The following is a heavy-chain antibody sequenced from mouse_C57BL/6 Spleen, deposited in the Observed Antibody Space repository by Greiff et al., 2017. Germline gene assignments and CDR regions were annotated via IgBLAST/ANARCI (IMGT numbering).Heavy chain of an antibody. Sequence: VQLQQPGAELVKPGASVTVSCKASGYTFTSYWMHWVKQRPGQGLQWIGRIHPSDSGTNYNQKFKGKATLTVDKSSSTGYMQLSSLTSEDSAGYYWAMRDESYPFDYGGQGTTLTVSS. CDR1: GYTFTSYW. J-gene: IGHJ2*01. CDR3: AMRDESYPFDY. CDR2: IHPSDSGT. V-gene: IGHV1-74*01. D-gene: IGHD2-12*01.